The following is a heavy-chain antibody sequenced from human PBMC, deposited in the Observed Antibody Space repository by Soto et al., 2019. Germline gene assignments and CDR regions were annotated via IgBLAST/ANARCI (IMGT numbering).Heavy chain of an antibody. J-gene: IGHJ4*02. D-gene: IGHD2-21*01. V-gene: IGHV1-3*01. CDR1: GYTFTSYA. Sequence: ASVKVSCKASGYTFTSYAMHWVRQAPGQRLEWMGWINAGNGNTKYLQKFQGRVTITRDTSASTAYMELSSLRFEDTAVYYCARGGEPIDYWGQGTLVTVSS. CDR2: INAGNGNT. CDR3: ARGGEPIDY.